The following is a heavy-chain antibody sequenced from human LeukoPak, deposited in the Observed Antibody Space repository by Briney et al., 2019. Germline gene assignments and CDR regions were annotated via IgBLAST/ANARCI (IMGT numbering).Heavy chain of an antibody. Sequence: PSETLSLTCTVSGGSFSSYYWSWIRQPPGKGLEWIGYIYYSGSTNYDPSLKSRVTISLDTSKNQFSLKLSSVTAADTAVYYCVRAVGPVGGYDSPWGQGTLVTVSP. CDR3: VRAVGPVGGYDSP. J-gene: IGHJ5*02. D-gene: IGHD5-12*01. V-gene: IGHV4-59*01. CDR2: IYYSGST. CDR1: GGSFSSYY.